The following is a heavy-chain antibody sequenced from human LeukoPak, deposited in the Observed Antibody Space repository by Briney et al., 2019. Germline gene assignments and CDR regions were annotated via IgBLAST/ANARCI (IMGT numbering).Heavy chain of an antibody. CDR3: ARASSGGSSWLIDY. J-gene: IGHJ4*02. V-gene: IGHV4-59*01. CDR1: GGSISGYY. D-gene: IGHD6-13*01. CDR2: IFYSGST. Sequence: SETLSLTCTVSGGSISGYYWSWIRQPPGKGLEWIRYIFYSGSTNCNPSLKSRVTISVDTSKNHFSLKLSSVTAADTAIYYCARASSGGSSWLIDYWGQGTLVTVSS.